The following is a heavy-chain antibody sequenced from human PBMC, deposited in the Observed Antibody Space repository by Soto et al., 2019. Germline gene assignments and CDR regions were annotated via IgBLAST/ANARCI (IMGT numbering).Heavy chain of an antibody. V-gene: IGHV1-18*01. CDR3: ARDEYRNYSRGYNWFDP. D-gene: IGHD4-4*01. CDR2: ISAYNGNT. CDR1: GYTFTSYG. Sequence: ASVKVSCKASGYTFTSYGISWVRQAPGQGLEWMGWISAYNGNTNYAQKLQGRVTMTTDTSTSTAYMELRSLRSDDTAVYYCARDEYRNYSRGYNWFDPWGQGTLVTVSS. J-gene: IGHJ5*02.